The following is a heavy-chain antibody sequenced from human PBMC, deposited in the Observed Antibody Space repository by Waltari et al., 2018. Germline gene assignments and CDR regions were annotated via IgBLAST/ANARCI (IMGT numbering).Heavy chain of an antibody. Sequence: QVQLVESGGGVVQPGTSLRLSCTASVFTPRPHGMPGVRQAPGKGLEWVAIIWFDGNAQYYADSVKGRFTVSRDNSKNTLYLQMNSLTADDTAMYYCARVANVAYYYSAGFDYWGLGTLVTVSS. V-gene: IGHV3-33*01. CDR1: VFTPRPHG. D-gene: IGHD3-22*01. CDR2: IWFDGNAQ. CDR3: ARVANVAYYYSAGFDY. J-gene: IGHJ4*02.